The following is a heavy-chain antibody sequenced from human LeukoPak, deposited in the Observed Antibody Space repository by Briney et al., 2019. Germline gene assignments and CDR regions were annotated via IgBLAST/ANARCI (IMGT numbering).Heavy chain of an antibody. CDR1: GFTFSSYA. D-gene: IGHD3-10*01. J-gene: IGHJ4*02. CDR3: AKDLWFGELSSCY. CDR2: ISGSGGST. V-gene: IGHV3-23*01. Sequence: GGSLRLSCAASGFTFSSYAMSWVRQAPGKGLEWVSAISGSGGSTYYADSVKGRFTISRDNSKNTPYLQMNSLRAEDTAVYYCAKDLWFGELSSCYWGQGTLVTVSS.